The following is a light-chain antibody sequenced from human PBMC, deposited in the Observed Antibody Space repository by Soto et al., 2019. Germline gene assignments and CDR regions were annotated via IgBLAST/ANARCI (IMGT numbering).Light chain of an antibody. CDR3: QQYANSPIT. J-gene: IGKJ5*01. CDR2: GVS. CDR1: QPVSSNF. Sequence: EIVLTQSPATLSLSPGESAALSCRASQPVSSNFLAWYQQKPGQAPSLLIYGVSSRASGIPDRFFGSGSGTDFTLTINRLETEDFAVYYCQQYANSPITFGQGTRLEIK. V-gene: IGKV3-20*01.